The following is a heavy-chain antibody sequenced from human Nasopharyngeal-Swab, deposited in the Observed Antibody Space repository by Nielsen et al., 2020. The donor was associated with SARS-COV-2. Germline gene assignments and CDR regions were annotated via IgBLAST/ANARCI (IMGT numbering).Heavy chain of an antibody. V-gene: IGHV4-59*01. Sequence: SETLSLTCTVSGGSISSYYWSWIRQPPGKGLEWIGYIYYSGSTNYNPSLKSRVTISADTSKNQFSLKLSSVTAADTAVYYCAREDYGDYEFWFDPWGQGTLVTVSS. CDR3: AREDYGDYEFWFDP. CDR1: GGSISSYY. J-gene: IGHJ5*02. D-gene: IGHD4-17*01. CDR2: IYYSGST.